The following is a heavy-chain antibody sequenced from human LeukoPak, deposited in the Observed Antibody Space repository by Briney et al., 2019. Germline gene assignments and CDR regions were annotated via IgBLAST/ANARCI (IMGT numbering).Heavy chain of an antibody. CDR2: IKQDGSEK. CDR1: GFTFSTSW. CDR3: ARYDYVWGKTFDI. D-gene: IGHD3-16*01. J-gene: IGHJ3*02. Sequence: GGSLRLSCAASGFTFSTSWMSWVRQAPGMGLKWVANIKQDGSEKYFVDSVKGRFTISRDNAKNSLYLQMNSLRAEDTAVYYCARYDYVWGKTFDIWGQGTMVTVSS. V-gene: IGHV3-7*01.